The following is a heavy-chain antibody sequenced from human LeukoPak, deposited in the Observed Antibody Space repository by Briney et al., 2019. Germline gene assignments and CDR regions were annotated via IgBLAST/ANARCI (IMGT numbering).Heavy chain of an antibody. CDR1: GGTFSSYA. Sequence: SVKVSCKASGGTFSSYAISWVRQAPGQGLGWMGRIIPILGIANYAQKFQGRVTITADKSTSTAYMGLSSLRSEDTAVYYCARDRSGYEFDYWGQGTLVTVSP. J-gene: IGHJ4*02. D-gene: IGHD3-3*01. CDR2: IIPILGIA. CDR3: ARDRSGYEFDY. V-gene: IGHV1-69*04.